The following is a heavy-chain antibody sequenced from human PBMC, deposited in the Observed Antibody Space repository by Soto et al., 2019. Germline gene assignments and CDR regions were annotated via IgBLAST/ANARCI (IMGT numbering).Heavy chain of an antibody. Sequence: GASVKVSCKASVYTLDSYGSMWVRQAKGQGLEWMGWISAYNGNTNYAQKLQGRVTMTTDTSPSTAYMELRSLRSDDTAVYYCARDQYYDFWSGYHRTHRFDPWGQGTLVTVSS. CDR1: VYTLDSYG. CDR3: ARDQYYDFWSGYHRTHRFDP. D-gene: IGHD3-3*01. J-gene: IGHJ5*02. V-gene: IGHV1-18*01. CDR2: ISAYNGNT.